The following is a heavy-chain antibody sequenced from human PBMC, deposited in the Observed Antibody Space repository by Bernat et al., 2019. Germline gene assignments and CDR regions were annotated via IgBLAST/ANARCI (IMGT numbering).Heavy chain of an antibody. CDR2: IYYSGST. CDR1: GGSISSGGYY. D-gene: IGHD3-3*01. Sequence: QVQLQESGPGLVKPSQTLSLTCTVSGGSISSGGYYWSWIRQHPGKGLEWIGYIYYSGSTYYNPSLKSRVTISVDTSKNQFTLKLSSVTAADTAVYYCATTYDFWSGGSYYYFGMDVWGQGTTVTVSS. CDR3: ATTYDFWSGGSYYYFGMDV. J-gene: IGHJ6*02. V-gene: IGHV4-31*03.